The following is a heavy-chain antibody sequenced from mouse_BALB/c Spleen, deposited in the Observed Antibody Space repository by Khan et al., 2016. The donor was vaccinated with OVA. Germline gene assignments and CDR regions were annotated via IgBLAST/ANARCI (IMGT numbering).Heavy chain of an antibody. V-gene: IGHV2-6-7*01. D-gene: IGHD2-9*01. Sequence: VELVESGPGLVAPSQSLSITCTVSGFSLTGYGVNWVRQPPGKGLEWLGMIWGDGSTDYNSALKSRLSISKDNSKSQVFLKMHSLQTDDTARYYCARAYYGNDREAMDYWGQGTSVTVSS. CDR3: ARAYYGNDREAMDY. J-gene: IGHJ4*01. CDR2: IWGDGST. CDR1: GFSLTGYG.